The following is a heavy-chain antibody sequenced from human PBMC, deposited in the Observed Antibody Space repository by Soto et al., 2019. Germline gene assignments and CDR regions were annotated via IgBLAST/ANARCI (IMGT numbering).Heavy chain of an antibody. Sequence: GGSLRLSCSASGFTFSNYDMVWVRQAPGKGLEYISAINSNGHITYCADSVKGRFTISRDNSKNTVSLQMSSLRGDDTAMYYCARDHVDIVLVPAAMKDYYYYGMDVWGQGTTVTVSS. D-gene: IGHD2-2*03. CDR3: ARDHVDIVLVPAAMKDYYYYGMDV. CDR2: INSNGHIT. V-gene: IGHV3-64D*06. CDR1: GFTFSNYD. J-gene: IGHJ6*02.